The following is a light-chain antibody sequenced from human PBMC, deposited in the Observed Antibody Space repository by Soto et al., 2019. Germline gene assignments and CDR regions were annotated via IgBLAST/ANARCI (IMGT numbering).Light chain of an antibody. Sequence: EIVMTQSPATLSVSPGERATLSCRASQSVSSNLAWYQQKPGQAPRLLISGVSARATAIPARFSGSGSGTEFTLTISSLQSEDFAVYSCQQYNNWPVTFGQGTRLEIK. CDR3: QQYNNWPVT. V-gene: IGKV3-15*01. CDR1: QSVSSN. J-gene: IGKJ5*01. CDR2: GVS.